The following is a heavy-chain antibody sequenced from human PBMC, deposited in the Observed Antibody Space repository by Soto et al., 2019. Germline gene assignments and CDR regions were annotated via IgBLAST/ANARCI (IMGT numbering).Heavy chain of an antibody. V-gene: IGHV3-23*01. D-gene: IGHD2-2*01. Sequence: GGSLRLSCAASGFTFSSYAMSWVRQAPGKGLEWVSAISGSGGSTYYADSVKGRFTISRDNSKNTLYLQMNSLRAEDTAVYYCAKDWGYCIITSCYVGNNFDYWGQGTLVTVSS. CDR1: GFTFSSYA. CDR3: AKDWGYCIITSCYVGNNFDY. J-gene: IGHJ4*02. CDR2: ISGSGGST.